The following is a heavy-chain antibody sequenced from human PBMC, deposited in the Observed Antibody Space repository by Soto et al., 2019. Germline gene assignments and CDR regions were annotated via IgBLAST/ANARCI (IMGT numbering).Heavy chain of an antibody. J-gene: IGHJ6*02. CDR2: ISGSGGST. D-gene: IGHD5-12*01. Sequence: GGSLRLSCAASGFTFSSYAMSWVRQAPGKGLEWVSAISGSGGSTYYADSVKGRFTISRDNSKNTLYLQMNSLRAEDTAVYYCAKDGYSGYDYIYYYYGMDVWGQGTTVTVSS. CDR3: AKDGYSGYDYIYYYYGMDV. V-gene: IGHV3-23*01. CDR1: GFTFSSYA.